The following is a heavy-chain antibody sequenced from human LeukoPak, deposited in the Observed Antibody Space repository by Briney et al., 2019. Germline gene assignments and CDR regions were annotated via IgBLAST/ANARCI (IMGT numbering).Heavy chain of an antibody. CDR3: ARQDASGTYDAFDV. J-gene: IGHJ3*01. D-gene: IGHD3-10*01. V-gene: IGHV5-51*01. Sequence: KSGESLKISCKDSGYLFTSYWIAWVRQRPGKGLEWMGIIYPGDSDTRYSPSFQGRVTISADKSINTAYLLWSSLQASDTATYYCARQDASGTYDAFDVWGQGTLVTVSS. CDR1: GYLFTSYW. CDR2: IYPGDSDT.